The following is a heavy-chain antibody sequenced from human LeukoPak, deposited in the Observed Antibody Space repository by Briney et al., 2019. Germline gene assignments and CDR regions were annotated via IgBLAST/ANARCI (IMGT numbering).Heavy chain of an antibody. CDR3: ARQQYYYDSSGYYSFDY. V-gene: IGHV3-20*03. J-gene: IGHJ4*02. Sequence: WIRQPPGKGLEWVSGINWNGGSTGYADSVKGRFTISRDNAKNSLYLQMNSLRAEDTALYYCARQQYYYDSSGYYSFDYWGQGTLVTVSS. CDR2: INWNGGST. D-gene: IGHD3-22*01.